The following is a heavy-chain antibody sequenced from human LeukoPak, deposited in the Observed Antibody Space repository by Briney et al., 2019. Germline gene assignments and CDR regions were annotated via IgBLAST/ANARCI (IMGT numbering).Heavy chain of an antibody. CDR3: ARQLVPDNWFDP. CDR2: IRYDGSNK. Sequence: QPGGSLRLSCAASGFTFSSYGMHWVRQAPGKGLEWVAFIRYDGSNKYYADSVKGRFTISRDNSKNTLYLQMNSLRAEDTAVYYCARQLVPDNWFDPWGQGTLVTVSS. CDR1: GFTFSSYG. J-gene: IGHJ5*02. V-gene: IGHV3-30*02. D-gene: IGHD2-2*01.